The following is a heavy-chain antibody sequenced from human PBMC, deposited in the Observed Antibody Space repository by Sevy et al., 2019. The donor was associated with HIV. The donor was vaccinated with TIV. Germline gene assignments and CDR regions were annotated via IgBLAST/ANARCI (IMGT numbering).Heavy chain of an antibody. J-gene: IGHJ3*02. D-gene: IGHD6-19*01. CDR1: GFTFSSYA. V-gene: IGHV3-23*01. Sequence: GGSLRLSCAASGFTFSSYAMSWVRQAPGKGLEWVSAISGSGGSTYYADSVKGRFTISRDNSKNTLYLQMNSLRAEDTAVYDCAKDFCPDMEWLVLKAGAFDIWGQGTMVTVSS. CDR2: ISGSGGST. CDR3: AKDFCPDMEWLVLKAGAFDI.